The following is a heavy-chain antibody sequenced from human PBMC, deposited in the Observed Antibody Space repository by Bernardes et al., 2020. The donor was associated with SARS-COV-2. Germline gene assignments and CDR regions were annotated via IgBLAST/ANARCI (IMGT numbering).Heavy chain of an antibody. CDR3: ATPYYGSGTGPPRYYYHGMDV. CDR1: GFSVSAYW. CDR2: INEDGSII. Sequence: GGSLRLSCAASGFSVSAYWMHWVRQAPGEGLVWVSRINEDGSIINYADSVKGRFTISRDIADNMVYLQMNSLRAEDTAVYYCATPYYGSGTGPPRYYYHGMDVWGQGTTDTVSS. D-gene: IGHD3-10*01. V-gene: IGHV3-74*01. J-gene: IGHJ6*02.